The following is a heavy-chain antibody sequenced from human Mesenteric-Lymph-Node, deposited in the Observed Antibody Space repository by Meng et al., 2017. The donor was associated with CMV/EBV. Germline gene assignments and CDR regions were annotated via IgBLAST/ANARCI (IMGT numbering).Heavy chain of an antibody. V-gene: IGHV3-30*04. J-gene: IGHJ4*02. CDR2: ISDDGSNK. CDR1: GFTLSSNA. Sequence: GESLKISCAASGFTLSSNAMNWVRQAPGKGLEWVAAISDDGSNKYYADSVKGRFTISRDKSKNTVYLQMSSLRPEDTAVYYCARLQWLVKYFDSWGQGTLVTVSS. CDR3: ARLQWLVKYFDS. D-gene: IGHD6-19*01.